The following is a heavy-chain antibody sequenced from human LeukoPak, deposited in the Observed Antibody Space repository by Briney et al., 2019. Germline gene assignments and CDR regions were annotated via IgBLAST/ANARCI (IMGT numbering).Heavy chain of an antibody. V-gene: IGHV4-34*01. J-gene: IGHJ6*02. D-gene: IGHD2-2*01. CDR1: GGSFSGYY. Sequence: SETLSLTCAVYGGSFSGYYWSWIRQPPGKGLEWIGEINHSGSTNHNPSLKSRVTISVDTSKNQFSLKLSSVTAADTAVYYCARVVPVTYGMDVWGQGTTVTVSS. CDR2: INHSGST. CDR3: ARVVPVTYGMDV.